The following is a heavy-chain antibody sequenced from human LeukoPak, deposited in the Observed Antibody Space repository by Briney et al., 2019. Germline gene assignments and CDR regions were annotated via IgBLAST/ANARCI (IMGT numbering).Heavy chain of an antibody. D-gene: IGHD5-24*01. V-gene: IGHV4-59*08. J-gene: IGHJ5*02. CDR1: GGSITTIS. CDR3: ARRGVEMAAIRPDNWFDP. CDR2: IYYSGRA. Sequence: SETLSLTCSVSGGSITTISWNCIRQPPGQGLEWIGYIYYSGRADYNPSLKSRVTMSVDMSKNQFSLKLTSVTAADTAVYYCARRGVEMAAIRPDNWFDPWGQGTLVTVSS.